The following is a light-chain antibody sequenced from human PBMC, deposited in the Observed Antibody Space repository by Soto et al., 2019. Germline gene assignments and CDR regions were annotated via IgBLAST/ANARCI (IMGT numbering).Light chain of an antibody. CDR2: GAS. CDR3: QQYNNWPRT. CDR1: QSVSSN. J-gene: IGKJ1*01. V-gene: IGKV3-15*01. Sequence: DIFMTHYAVTLSLSPGETSNLSCMASQSVSSNLAWYQQKPGQAPRLLIYGASTRATGIPARFSGSGSGTEFTLTISSLQSEDFAVYYCQQYNNWPRTFGQGSKVDIK.